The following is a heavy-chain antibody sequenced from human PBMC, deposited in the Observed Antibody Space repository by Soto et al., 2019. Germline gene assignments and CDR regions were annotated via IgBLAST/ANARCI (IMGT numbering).Heavy chain of an antibody. CDR3: ARRTVTTIYYYGMDV. Sequence: SETLSLTCAVYGGSFSGYYWSWIRQPPGKGLEWLGEINHSGITNYNPSLKSRITISIDTSKNQFSLRLNSVTAADTAVYYCARRTVTTIYYYGMDVWGQGTTVTVSS. J-gene: IGHJ6*02. CDR2: INHSGIT. D-gene: IGHD4-17*01. V-gene: IGHV4-34*01. CDR1: GGSFSGYY.